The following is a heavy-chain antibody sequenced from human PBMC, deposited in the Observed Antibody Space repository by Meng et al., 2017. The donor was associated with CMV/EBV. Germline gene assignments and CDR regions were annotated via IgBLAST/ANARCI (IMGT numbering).Heavy chain of an antibody. CDR1: GGSISSYY. CDR2: IYTSGST. CDR3: ARSMVVAGDWFDP. Sequence: RGSRPDVVRPPVTPSLTCTVSGGSISSYYWSWIRQPAGKGLEWIGRIYTSGSTNYNPSLKSRVTMSVDTSKNQFSLKLSSVTAADTAVYYCARSMVVAGDWFDPWGQGTLVTVSS. D-gene: IGHD2-15*01. V-gene: IGHV4-4*07. J-gene: IGHJ5*02.